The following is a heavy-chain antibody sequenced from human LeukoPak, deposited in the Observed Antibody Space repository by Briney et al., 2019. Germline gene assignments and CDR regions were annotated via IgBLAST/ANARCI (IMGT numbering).Heavy chain of an antibody. D-gene: IGHD3-10*01. Sequence: PSETLSLTCTVSGGSISSYYRSWIRQPAGKGLEWIGRIYTSGSTNYNPSLKSRVTMSVDTSKNQFSLKLSSVTAADTAVYYCARDHRSSWFRELSYWYFDLWGRGTLVTVSS. J-gene: IGHJ2*01. CDR3: ARDHRSSWFRELSYWYFDL. CDR2: IYTSGST. CDR1: GGSISSYY. V-gene: IGHV4-4*07.